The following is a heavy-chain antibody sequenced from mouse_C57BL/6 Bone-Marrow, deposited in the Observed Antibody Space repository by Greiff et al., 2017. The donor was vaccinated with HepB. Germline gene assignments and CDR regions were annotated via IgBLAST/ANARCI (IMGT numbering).Heavy chain of an antibody. CDR3: AIPFDYDGDY. CDR1: GYAFSSYW. D-gene: IGHD2-4*01. CDR2: IYPGDGDT. V-gene: IGHV1-80*01. J-gene: IGHJ2*01. Sequence: VQLQQSGAELVKPGASVKISCKASGYAFSSYWMNWVKQRPGKGLEWIGQIYPGDGDTDYNGKFQSKATLTADKSSSNAYMQLSSLTSEDSAVYFCAIPFDYDGDYWGQGTTLTVSS.